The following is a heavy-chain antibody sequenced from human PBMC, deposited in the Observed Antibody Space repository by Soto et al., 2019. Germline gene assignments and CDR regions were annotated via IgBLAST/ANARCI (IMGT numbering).Heavy chain of an antibody. V-gene: IGHV1-3*01. CDR3: AKEYYDSSGNYPQAQVFDY. CDR2: INAGNGNT. CDR1: AYTFTSYS. Sequence: ASVKGSCNASAYTFTSYSMHWVRQAPVQRHERMGWINAGNGNTKYSQKFQGRGTITSDTSASTAYMELSSLRSEDTAVYYCAKEYYDSSGNYPQAQVFDYWGQGTLVNVSS. D-gene: IGHD3-22*01. J-gene: IGHJ4*02.